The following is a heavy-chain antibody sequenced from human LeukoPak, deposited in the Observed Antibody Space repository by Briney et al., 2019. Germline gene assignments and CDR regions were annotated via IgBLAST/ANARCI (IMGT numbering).Heavy chain of an antibody. Sequence: PSETLSLTCGVSGGSLSFYYWSWIRQPPGKGLEWIGYIYYSGSTNHNPSLKSRVTISVDTSKNQISLKVSSVTAADTAVYYCARANRYDLYFDYWGQGTLVTVSS. V-gene: IGHV4-59*01. CDR1: GGSLSFYY. D-gene: IGHD5-12*01. CDR3: ARANRYDLYFDY. CDR2: IYYSGST. J-gene: IGHJ4*02.